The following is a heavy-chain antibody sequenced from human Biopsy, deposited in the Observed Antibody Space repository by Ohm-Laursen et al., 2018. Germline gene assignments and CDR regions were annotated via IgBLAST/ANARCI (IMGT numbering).Heavy chain of an antibody. CDR1: GESFNGYY. CDR2: INHSGRT. D-gene: IGHD3-22*01. CDR3: VRGVDYYDPYHYYALDV. J-gene: IGHJ6*02. V-gene: IGHV4-34*01. Sequence: SQTLSLTCVVYGESFNGYYWSWIRQTPGKGLEWIGEINHSGRTNYNPSLKSRVTISVDTSKNQFSLKVRSVTAADTAVYYCVRGVDYYDPYHYYALDVWGRGTTVTVSS.